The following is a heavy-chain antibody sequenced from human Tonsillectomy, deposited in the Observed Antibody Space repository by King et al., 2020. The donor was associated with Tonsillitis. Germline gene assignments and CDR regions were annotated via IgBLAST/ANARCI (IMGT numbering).Heavy chain of an antibody. D-gene: IGHD3-22*01. CDR2: IYYSGST. Sequence: QLQESGPGLVKPSETLSLTCTVSGGSISSSSYYWGWIRQPPGKGLEWIGSIYYSGSTYYNPSLKSRVTISVDTSKNQFSLKLSSGTAADTAVYYCARLPDSSGYYYDYFDYWGQGTLVTVSS. J-gene: IGHJ4*02. CDR1: GGSISSSSYY. V-gene: IGHV4-39*07. CDR3: ARLPDSSGYYYDYFDY.